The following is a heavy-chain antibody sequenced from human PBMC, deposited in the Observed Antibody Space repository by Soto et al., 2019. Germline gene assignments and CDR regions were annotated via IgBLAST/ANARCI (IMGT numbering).Heavy chain of an antibody. D-gene: IGHD3-9*01. CDR2: IIPIFGTA. CDR1: GGTFSSYA. V-gene: IGHV1-69*13. CDR3: ARGSDYDILTGYSETYYYYGMDV. Sequence: SVKVSCKASGGTFSSYAISWVRQAPGQGLEWMGGIIPIFGTANYAQKFQGRVTITADESTSTAYMELSSLRSEDTAVYYCARGSDYDILTGYSETYYYYGMDVWGQGTTVTVSS. J-gene: IGHJ6*02.